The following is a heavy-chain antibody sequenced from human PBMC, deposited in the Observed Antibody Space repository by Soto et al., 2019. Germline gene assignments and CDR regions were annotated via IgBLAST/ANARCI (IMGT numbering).Heavy chain of an antibody. CDR2: IYYSGST. CDR1: GGSVSSGSYY. Sequence: PSETLSLTCTVSGGSVSSGSYYWSWIRQPPGKGLEWIGYIYYSGSTNYNPSLKSRVTISVDTSKNQFSLKLSSVTAADTAVYYCARVEMATTKTPVDYWGQGTLVTVSS. J-gene: IGHJ4*02. V-gene: IGHV4-61*01. CDR3: ARVEMATTKTPVDY. D-gene: IGHD5-12*01.